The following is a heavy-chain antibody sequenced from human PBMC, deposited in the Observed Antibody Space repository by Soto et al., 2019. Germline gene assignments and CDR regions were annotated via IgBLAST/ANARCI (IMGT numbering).Heavy chain of an antibody. CDR2: IYYSGTT. J-gene: IGHJ6*02. CDR1: GGSISSGAHF. Sequence: QVQLQESGPGLVRPSQTLSLTCTVSGGSISSGAHFCTWIRQHSGKGLEGIGYIYYSGTTYYNPSLKSRVTISVDTSKTQLSLKLSSVTAADTAVYYCARGSPYYGLDVWGQGTTVIVSS. V-gene: IGHV4-31*03. CDR3: ARGSPYYGLDV. D-gene: IGHD2-15*01.